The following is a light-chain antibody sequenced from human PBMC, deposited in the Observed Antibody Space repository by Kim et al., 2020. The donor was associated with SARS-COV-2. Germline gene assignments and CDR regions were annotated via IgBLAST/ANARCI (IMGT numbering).Light chain of an antibody. CDR1: RSVDNNY. V-gene: IGKV3-20*01. CDR2: GAS. Sequence: SPGERATLSCRASRSVDNNYFAWYQQPPGQAPRLLMSGASSRAAGIPDRFSGSGSGTDFSLISSRLEPEDSAVYYCQQNDSTPLTFGGGTKVDIK. J-gene: IGKJ4*01. CDR3: QQNDSTPLT.